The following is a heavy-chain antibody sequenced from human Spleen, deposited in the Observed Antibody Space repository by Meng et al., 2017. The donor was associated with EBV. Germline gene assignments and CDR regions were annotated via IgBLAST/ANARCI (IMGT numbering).Heavy chain of an antibody. D-gene: IGHD3-9*01. CDR3: ARDDYDILTGYYNSRAFDI. J-gene: IGHJ3*02. CDR2: SYYRGSA. V-gene: IGHV4-39*07. CDR1: GCSISSADDY. Sequence: HLQESGPGLVKPSETLSPPLTGSGCSISSADDYWGWSRQPPGKGLEWLGSSYYRGSAYYNPSLKSRVTISVDTSKNQFSLKLSSVTAADTAVYYCARDDYDILTGYYNSRAFDIWGQGTMVTVSS.